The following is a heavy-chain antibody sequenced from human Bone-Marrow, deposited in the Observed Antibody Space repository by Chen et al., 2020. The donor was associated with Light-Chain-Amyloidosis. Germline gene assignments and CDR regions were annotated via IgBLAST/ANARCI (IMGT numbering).Heavy chain of an antibody. V-gene: IGHV3-15*01. CDR1: GFTCSGAG. J-gene: IGHJ4*02. CDR3: TTDCRTDY. Sequence: EVNLVESGGGLVKPGGYLRLSCAASGFTCSGAGMSWVRQAPGKGLEWLGLIQSDADGGTTDYAAPVQGRFSISRDDSKKTLYLQMSSLNIEDTAMYYCTTDCRTDYWGQGPLVTVSS. CDR2: IQSDADGGTT.